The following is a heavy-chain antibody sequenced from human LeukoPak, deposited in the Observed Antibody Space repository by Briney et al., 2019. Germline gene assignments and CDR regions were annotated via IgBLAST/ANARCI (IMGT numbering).Heavy chain of an antibody. J-gene: IGHJ5*02. CDR3: ARDPRWLTPDCTSTSCYENYFDP. V-gene: IGHV4-38-2*02. CDR2: IYHSGSA. Sequence: PSETLSLTCGVSGYSISSGYQWGWIRQSPGKGLEWIGSIYHSGSAHYNPSLKSRVTISVETSKNQFSLNMYSVTAADTAVYYCARDPRWLTPDCTSTSCYENYFDPWGQGTLVTVSS. D-gene: IGHD2-2*01. CDR1: GYSISSGYQ.